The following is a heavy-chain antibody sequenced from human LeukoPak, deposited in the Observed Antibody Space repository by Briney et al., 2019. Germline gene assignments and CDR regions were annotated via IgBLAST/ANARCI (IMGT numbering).Heavy chain of an antibody. Sequence: GGSQRLSCAASGFTFSSYSMNWVRQAPGKGLEWVSSISSSSSYIYYADSVKGRFTISRDNAKNSLYLQMNSLRAEDTAVYYCARDTTNYDFWSGYEYYFDYWGQGTLVTVSS. CDR2: ISSSSSYI. J-gene: IGHJ4*02. V-gene: IGHV3-21*01. D-gene: IGHD3-3*01. CDR1: GFTFSSYS. CDR3: ARDTTNYDFWSGYEYYFDY.